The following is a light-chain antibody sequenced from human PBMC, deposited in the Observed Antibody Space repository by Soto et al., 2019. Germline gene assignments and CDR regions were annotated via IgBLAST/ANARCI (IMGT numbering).Light chain of an antibody. V-gene: IGKV3-11*01. J-gene: IGKJ1*01. Sequence: IVWTQSPATLSLAPGERATLSCRARQSVSSYLAWFQQKPCQAPRLLIYDASNRDTGIPARFSGSGSGPDFTLTISSREPEDFAVYYCQQRSNWQRTFGQGTKVEIK. CDR1: QSVSSY. CDR2: DAS. CDR3: QQRSNWQRT.